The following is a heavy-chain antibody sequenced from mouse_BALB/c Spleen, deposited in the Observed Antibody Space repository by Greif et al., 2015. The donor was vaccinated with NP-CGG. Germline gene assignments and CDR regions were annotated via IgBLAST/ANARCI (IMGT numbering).Heavy chain of an antibody. CDR2: IYPGSSNT. CDR3: ARRTGTEAMDY. D-gene: IGHD4-1*01. J-gene: IGHJ4*01. V-gene: IGHV1-84*02. CDR1: GYTFTDYY. Sequence: VQLQQSGPELVKPGASVKISCKASGYTFTDYYINWVKQKPGQGLEWIGWIYPGSSNTKYNEKFKGKATLTVDTSSSTAYMQLSSLTSEDTAVYFCARRTGTEAMDYWGRGTSVTVSS.